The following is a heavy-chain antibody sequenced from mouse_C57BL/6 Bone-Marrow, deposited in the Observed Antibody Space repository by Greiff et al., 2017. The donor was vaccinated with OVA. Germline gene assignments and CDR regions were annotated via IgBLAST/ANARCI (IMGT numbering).Heavy chain of an antibody. CDR3: AKNYGPYAMDY. CDR1: GFTFSDYG. V-gene: IGHV5-17*01. CDR2: ISSGSSTI. J-gene: IGHJ4*01. D-gene: IGHD1-1*01. Sequence: DVMLVESGGGLVKPGGSLKLSCAASGFTFSDYGMHWVRQAPEKGLEWVAYISSGSSTIYYADTVKGRFTISRDNAKNTLFLQMTSLRSEDTAMYYCAKNYGPYAMDYWGQGTSVTVSS.